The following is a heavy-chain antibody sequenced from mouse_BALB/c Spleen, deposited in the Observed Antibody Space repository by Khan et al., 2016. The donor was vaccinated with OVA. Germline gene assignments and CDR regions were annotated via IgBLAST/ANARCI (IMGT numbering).Heavy chain of an antibody. V-gene: IGHV1S137*01. CDR2: ISTYYGDA. CDR3: AGGGGGDRFAY. CDR1: GYTFTDFT. Sequence: QVRLQQSGAELVRPGVSVKISCKGSGYTFTDFTMHWVKQSHAKSVEWIGVISTYYGDATYNQKFKGKATMTVDKSSSTAYMELARLTSEDSAIYYCAGGGGGDRFAYWGQGTLVTVSA. J-gene: IGHJ3*01.